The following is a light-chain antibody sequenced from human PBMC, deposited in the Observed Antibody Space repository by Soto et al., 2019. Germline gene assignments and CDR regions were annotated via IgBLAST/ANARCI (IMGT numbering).Light chain of an antibody. J-gene: IGKJ1*01. CDR3: QQYYSTPRT. CDR1: QSVLYSSNNQNY. CDR2: WAS. Sequence: DILMTQSPASLAVSLGERATINCKSGQSVLYSSNNQNYLAWYQRKPGQPPKLLIYWASTRESGVPDRFSGSGSGTDFTLTISSLQAEDVAVYYCQQYYSTPRTFGQGTKVDIK. V-gene: IGKV4-1*01.